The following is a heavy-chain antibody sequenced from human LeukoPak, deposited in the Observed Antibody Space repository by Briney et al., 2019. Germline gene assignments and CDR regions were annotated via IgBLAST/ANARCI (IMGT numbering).Heavy chain of an antibody. CDR2: ISGSGGST. CDR3: ASFVWSGYEIDY. CDR1: GFTFSSYA. V-gene: IGHV3-23*01. J-gene: IGHJ4*02. Sequence: PGGSLRLSCAASGFTFSSYAMSWVRQAPGKGLEWVSAISGSGGSTYCADSVKGRFTISRDNSKNTLYLQMNSLRAEDTAVYYCASFVWSGYEIDYWGQGTLVTVSS. D-gene: IGHD5-12*01.